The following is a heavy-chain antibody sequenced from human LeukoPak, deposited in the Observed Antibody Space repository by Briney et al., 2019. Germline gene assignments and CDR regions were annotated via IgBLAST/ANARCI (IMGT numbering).Heavy chain of an antibody. D-gene: IGHD1-26*01. J-gene: IGHJ4*02. CDR2: ISYDGSNK. V-gene: IGHV3-30*18. Sequence: GRSLRLSCAASGFTFSSYGLHWVRQAPGKGLEWGAVISYDGSNKYYADSVKGRFTISRDNSKNTLYLQMNSLRAEDTAVYYCAKEYSSGSYFDYWGQGTLVTVSS. CDR3: AKEYSSGSYFDY. CDR1: GFTFSSYG.